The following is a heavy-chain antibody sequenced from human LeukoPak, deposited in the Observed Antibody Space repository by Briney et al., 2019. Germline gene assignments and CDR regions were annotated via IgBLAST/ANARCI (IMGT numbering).Heavy chain of an antibody. CDR2: INHSGST. Sequence: PSETLSLTCAVYGGSFSGYYWSWIRQSPGKGLEWIGEINHSGSTNYNPSLKSRVTISVDTSKNQFSLKLSSVTAADTAVYYCARGRGVAALHVTRIDGWGQGTLVTVSS. CDR3: ARGRGVAALHVTRIDG. D-gene: IGHD6-6*01. V-gene: IGHV4-34*01. CDR1: GGSFSGYY. J-gene: IGHJ4*02.